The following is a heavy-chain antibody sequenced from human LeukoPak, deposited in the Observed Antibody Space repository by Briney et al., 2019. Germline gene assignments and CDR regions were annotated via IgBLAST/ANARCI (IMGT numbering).Heavy chain of an antibody. V-gene: IGHV3-30-3*01. D-gene: IGHD4-17*01. J-gene: IGHJ4*02. CDR2: ISYDGSNK. CDR1: GFTFSRYA. Sequence: GGSLRLSCAASGFTFSRYAMHWVRQAPGKGLEWVAVISYDGSNKYYADSVKGRFTISRDNSKNTLYLQMNSLRTEDMAVYFCARNPYGDYSFDYWGQGTLVTVSS. CDR3: ARNPYGDYSFDY.